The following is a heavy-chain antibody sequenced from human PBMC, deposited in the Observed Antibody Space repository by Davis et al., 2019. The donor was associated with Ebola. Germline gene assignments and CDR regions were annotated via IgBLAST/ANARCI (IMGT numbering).Heavy chain of an antibody. J-gene: IGHJ6*02. CDR3: ARTVYSYTYNYYGLDV. Sequence: MPGGSLRLSCTVSGGSISNYYWTWIRQTPGKGLEWIGCVYNTGSTNYNPSLRSRVTISVDTSNNQFSLRLRSVTAADTAVYYCARTVYSYTYNYYGLDVWGQGTTVIVSS. CDR2: VYNTGST. CDR1: GGSISNYY. V-gene: IGHV4-59*01. D-gene: IGHD5-18*01.